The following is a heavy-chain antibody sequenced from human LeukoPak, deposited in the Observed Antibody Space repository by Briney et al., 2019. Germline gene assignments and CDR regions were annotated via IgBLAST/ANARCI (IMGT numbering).Heavy chain of an antibody. J-gene: IGHJ3*02. Sequence: SETLSLTCTVSGGSISSYYWSWIRQPPGKGLEWIGYIYYSGSTNYNPSLKSRVTISVDTSKNQFSLKLSSVTAADTAVYYCARVATQGSDAFDIWGQGTMVTVSS. CDR2: IYYSGST. CDR3: ARVATQGSDAFDI. V-gene: IGHV4-59*01. CDR1: GGSISSYY.